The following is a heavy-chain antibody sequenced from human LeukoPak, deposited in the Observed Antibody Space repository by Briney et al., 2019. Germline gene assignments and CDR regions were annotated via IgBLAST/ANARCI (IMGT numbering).Heavy chain of an antibody. CDR2: IYSGGST. D-gene: IGHD2-15*01. J-gene: IGHJ4*02. Sequence: GGSLRLSCAASGLTVSSNYMSWVRQAPGKGLEWVSLIYSGGSTYYADSVMGRSTISRDKSNNTLYLQMNSLRAEDTAVYYCATGGRSGVAFESWGRGTLVTVSS. CDR1: GLTVSSNY. CDR3: ATGGRSGVAFES. V-gene: IGHV3-53*01.